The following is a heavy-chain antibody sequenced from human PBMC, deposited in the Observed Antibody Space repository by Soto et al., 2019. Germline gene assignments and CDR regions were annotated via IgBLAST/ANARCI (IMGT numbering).Heavy chain of an antibody. V-gene: IGHV3-23*01. Sequence: EVQLLESGGGLVQPGGSLRLSCAASGFTFSSYAMSWVRQAPGKGLEWVSAISGSGGSTYYADSVKGRFTISRDNSKNTLYLQMNSLRAEDTAVYYCAKGQDRITMIAVQGLFDYWGQGTLVTVSS. CDR2: ISGSGGST. CDR3: AKGQDRITMIAVQGLFDY. J-gene: IGHJ4*02. D-gene: IGHD3-22*01. CDR1: GFTFSSYA.